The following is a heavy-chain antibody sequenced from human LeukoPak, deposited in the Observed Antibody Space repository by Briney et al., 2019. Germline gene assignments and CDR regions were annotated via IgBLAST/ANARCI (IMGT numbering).Heavy chain of an antibody. J-gene: IGHJ4*02. CDR1: GFTFDDYA. CDR2: ISWDSGTI. D-gene: IGHD6-19*01. Sequence: PGGSLRLSCAASGFTFDDYAMYWVRQAPGKGLEWVSAISWDSGTIGYADSVKGRFTISRDNAEKSLYLQMNSLRVEDTALYYCAKSQALAGTFDYWGQGTLVTVSS. CDR3: AKSQALAGTFDY. V-gene: IGHV3-9*01.